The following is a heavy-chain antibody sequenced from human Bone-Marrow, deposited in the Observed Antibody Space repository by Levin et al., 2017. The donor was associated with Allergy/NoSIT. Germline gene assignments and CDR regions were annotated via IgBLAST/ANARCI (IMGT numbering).Heavy chain of an antibody. J-gene: IGHJ4*02. CDR3: ARDHDGEDEYFDF. V-gene: IGHV3-7*01. CDR1: GFTFRTFW. D-gene: IGHD3-10*01. Sequence: GGSLRLSCATSGFTFRTFWMSWVRQAPGKGPEWVANIKQDGSDKYYVDSVEGRFTVSRDNAKNSLYLQMNSLRVEDTAVYYCARDHDGEDEYFDFWGQGTLVTVSS. CDR2: IKQDGSDK.